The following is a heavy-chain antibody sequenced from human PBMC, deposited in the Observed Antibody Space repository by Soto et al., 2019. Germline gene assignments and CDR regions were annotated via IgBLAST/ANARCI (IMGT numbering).Heavy chain of an antibody. V-gene: IGHV3-23*01. CDR1: GFTFSSYA. CDR2: ISGSGGST. Sequence: EVQLLESGGGLVQPGGSLRLSCAASGFTFSSYAMSWVRQAPGKGLEWVSAISGSGGSTYYADSVKDRSTISRDNSKNPLYLQMNTRRAEDRAVYYCATQPQLAARYFDYGGKGTLAPVSS. J-gene: IGHJ4*02. D-gene: IGHD6-13*01. CDR3: ATQPQLAARYFDY.